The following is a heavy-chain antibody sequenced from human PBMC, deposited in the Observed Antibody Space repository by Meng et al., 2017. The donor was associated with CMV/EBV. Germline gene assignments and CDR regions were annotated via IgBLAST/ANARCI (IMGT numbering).Heavy chain of an antibody. V-gene: IGHV4-59*01. CDR3: ARVRVPAATYYYYGMDV. CDR2: IYYSGST. Sequence: SETLSLTCTVSGGPISSYYWSWIRQPPGKGLEWIGYIYYSGSTNYNPSLKSRVTISVDTSKNQFSLKLSSVTAADTAVYYCARVRVPAATYYYYGMDVWGQGTTVTVSS. J-gene: IGHJ6*02. D-gene: IGHD2-2*01. CDR1: GGPISSYY.